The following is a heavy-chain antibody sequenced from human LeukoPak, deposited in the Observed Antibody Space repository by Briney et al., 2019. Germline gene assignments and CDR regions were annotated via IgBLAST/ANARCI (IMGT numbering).Heavy chain of an antibody. CDR3: ARGDYCSSTSCYNGYFQH. CDR2: IYTSGST. CDR1: DGSISSGSYY. Sequence: SQTLSLTCTVSDGSISSGSYYWSWIRQPAGKGLEWIGRIYTSGSTNYNPSLKSRVTISVDTSKNQFSLKLSSVTAADTAVYYCARGDYCSSTSCYNGYFQHWGQGTLVTVSS. J-gene: IGHJ1*01. V-gene: IGHV4-61*02. D-gene: IGHD2-2*02.